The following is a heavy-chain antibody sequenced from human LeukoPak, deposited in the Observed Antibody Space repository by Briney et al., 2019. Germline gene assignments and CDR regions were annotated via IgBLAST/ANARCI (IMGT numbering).Heavy chain of an antibody. CDR3: ARHLSSGWSDY. D-gene: IGHD6-19*01. Sequence: SETLSLTCTVSGASLSTSSWTWNRQPPGKGLECIGFIYYSGTAHYHPSLKSRVTISLDTSKNQFSLRLSSVTAADTAVYYCARHLSSGWSDYWGQGTLVTVS. CDR1: GASLSTSS. CDR2: IYYSGTA. V-gene: IGHV4-59*08. J-gene: IGHJ4*02.